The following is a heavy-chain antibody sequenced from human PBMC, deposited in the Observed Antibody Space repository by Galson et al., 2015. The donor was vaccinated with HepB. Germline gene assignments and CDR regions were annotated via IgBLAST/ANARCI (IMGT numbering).Heavy chain of an antibody. J-gene: IGHJ4*02. D-gene: IGHD5-18*01. CDR2: ISYDGSNK. V-gene: IGHV3-30*18. Sequence: SLRLSCAASGFTFSSYGMHWVRQAPGKGLEWVAVISYDGSNKYYADSVKGRFTISRDNSKNTLYLQMNSLRAEDTAVYYCAKDRIALQLWLYYFDYWGQGTLVTVSS. CDR1: GFTFSSYG. CDR3: AKDRIALQLWLYYFDY.